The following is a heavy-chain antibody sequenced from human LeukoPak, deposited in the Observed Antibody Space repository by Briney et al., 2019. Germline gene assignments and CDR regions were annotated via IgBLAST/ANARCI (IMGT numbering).Heavy chain of an antibody. D-gene: IGHD3-22*01. CDR1: GFTFSSYW. CDR2: IKQDGSEK. V-gene: IGHV3-7*01. CDR3: ARSVGLYYYDSSGYFDS. J-gene: IGHJ4*02. Sequence: GGSLRLSCAASGFTFSSYWMTWVRQAPGKGLEWVVNIKQDGSEKHYVDSVKGRFTISRDNAKKSLYLQMNSLRAEDTAVYYCARSVGLYYYDSSGYFDSWGQGTLVTVSS.